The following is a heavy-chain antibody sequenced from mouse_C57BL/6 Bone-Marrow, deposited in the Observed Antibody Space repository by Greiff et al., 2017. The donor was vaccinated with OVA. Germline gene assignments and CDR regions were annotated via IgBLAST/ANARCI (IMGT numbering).Heavy chain of an antibody. CDR1: GFNIKDDY. D-gene: IGHD1-1*01. J-gene: IGHJ2*01. Sequence: VQLQQSGAELVRPGASVKLSCTASGFNIKDDYMHWVKQRPEQGQVGFGWNVPENGANEYASKFQGQATITADTSSNTAYLHLSSLTSEDTAVYYCTTYYYSFDYWGQGTTLTVSS. CDR2: NVPENGAN. V-gene: IGHV14-4*01. CDR3: TTYYYSFDY.